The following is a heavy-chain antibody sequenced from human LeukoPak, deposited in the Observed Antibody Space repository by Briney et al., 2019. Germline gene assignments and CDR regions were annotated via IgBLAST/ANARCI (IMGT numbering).Heavy chain of an antibody. D-gene: IGHD6-6*01. J-gene: IGHJ6*03. CDR1: GVTVSSNY. Sequence: GGSLRLSCAASGVTVSSNYMSWVRQAPGKGLEWVANIKQDGSEKYYVDSVKGRFTISRDNAKNSLYLQMNSLRAEDTAVYYCARFGSYDDYYYYYYMDVWGKGTTVTVSS. V-gene: IGHV3-7*01. CDR3: ARFGSYDDYYYYYYMDV. CDR2: IKQDGSEK.